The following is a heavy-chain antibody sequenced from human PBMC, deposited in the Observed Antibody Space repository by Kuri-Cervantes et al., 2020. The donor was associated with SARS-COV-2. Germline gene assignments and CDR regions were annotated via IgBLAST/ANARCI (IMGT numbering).Heavy chain of an antibody. CDR1: GGSISSGGYS. CDR2: IYHSGST. Sequence: SQTLSLTCAVSGGSISSGGYSWSWIRQPPGKGLEWIGYIYHSGSTYYNPSLKSRVTISVDRSKNQFSLKLSSVTAADTAVYYCARGRNYDSWSGYFHFDYWGQGTLVTVSS. J-gene: IGHJ4*02. CDR3: ARGRNYDSWSGYFHFDY. V-gene: IGHV4-30-2*01. D-gene: IGHD3-3*01.